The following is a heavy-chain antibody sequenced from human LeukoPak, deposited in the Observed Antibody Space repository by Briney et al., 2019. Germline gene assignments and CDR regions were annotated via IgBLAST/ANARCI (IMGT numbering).Heavy chain of an antibody. CDR3: ARDPIVVVPAPYYYYYMDV. CDR2: INPNSGGT. Sequence: PVASVKVSCKASGYTFTSYYMHWVRQAPGQGLEWMGWINPNSGGTNYAQKFQGRVTMTRDTSISTAYMELSRLRSDDTAVYYCARDPIVVVPAPYYYYYMDVWGKGTTVTVSS. CDR1: GYTFTSYY. D-gene: IGHD2-2*01. J-gene: IGHJ6*03. V-gene: IGHV1-2*02.